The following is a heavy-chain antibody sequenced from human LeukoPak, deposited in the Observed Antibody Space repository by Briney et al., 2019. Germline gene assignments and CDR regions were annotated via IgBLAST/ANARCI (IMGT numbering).Heavy chain of an antibody. Sequence: GGSLRLSCAASGFTFNTYAMSWVRQAPGKGLERVSVISGGGATTFHADSVKGRFTISRGNSKITLYLQMNSLRAEDTAVYYCARDWSSKYPYYYGMDVWGQGTTVTVSS. J-gene: IGHJ6*02. CDR2: ISGGGATT. CDR3: ARDWSSKYPYYYGMDV. V-gene: IGHV3-23*01. CDR1: GFTFNTYA. D-gene: IGHD4-11*01.